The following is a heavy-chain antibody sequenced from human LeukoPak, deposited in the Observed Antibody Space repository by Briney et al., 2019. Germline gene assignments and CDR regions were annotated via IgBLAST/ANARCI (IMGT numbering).Heavy chain of an antibody. Sequence: GGSLRLSCAASGFTFSTYGIHWVRQAPGKGLEWVAVISDDGDRKYYAGSVKGRFTISRDNSRDTLYLQMGSLRPEDMAVYYCARVSSSGCFDLWGRGTLVTVSS. V-gene: IGHV3-30*03. D-gene: IGHD6-19*01. CDR2: ISDDGDRK. CDR1: GFTFSTYG. CDR3: ARVSSSGCFDL. J-gene: IGHJ2*01.